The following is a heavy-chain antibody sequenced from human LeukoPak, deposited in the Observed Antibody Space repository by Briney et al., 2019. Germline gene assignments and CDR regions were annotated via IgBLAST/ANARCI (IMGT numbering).Heavy chain of an antibody. CDR3: ARLTASDSSGVDY. CDR1: GGSISSYY. J-gene: IGHJ4*02. V-gene: IGHV4-59*08. D-gene: IGHD6-19*01. CDR2: IYYSGST. Sequence: KPSETLSLTCTVSGGSISSYYWSCIRQPPGKGLEWIGYIYYSGSTNYNPSLKSRVTISVDTSKNQFSLKLSSVTAADTAVYYCARLTASDSSGVDYWGQGTLVTVSS.